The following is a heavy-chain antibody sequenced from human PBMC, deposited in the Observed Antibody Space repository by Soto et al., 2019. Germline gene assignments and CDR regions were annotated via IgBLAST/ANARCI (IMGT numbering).Heavy chain of an antibody. CDR1: GFTFSSYA. CDR3: ASNDSSGYYDRPFDI. D-gene: IGHD3-22*01. Sequence: GGSLRLSCAASGFTFSSYAMSWVRQAPGKGLEWVSAISGSGGSTYYADSVKGRFTISRDNSKNTLYLQMNSPRAEDTAVYYCASNDSSGYYDRPFDIWGQGTMVTVSS. CDR2: ISGSGGST. J-gene: IGHJ3*02. V-gene: IGHV3-23*01.